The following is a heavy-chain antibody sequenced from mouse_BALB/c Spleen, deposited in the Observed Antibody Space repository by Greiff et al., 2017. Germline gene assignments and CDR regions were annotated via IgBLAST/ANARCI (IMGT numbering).Heavy chain of an antibody. D-gene: IGHD2-1*01. V-gene: IGHV1S137*01. CDR3: ARSGGNYGYYAMDY. J-gene: IGHJ4*01. Sequence: VQLQQSGAELVRPGVSVKISCKGSGYTFTDYAMHWVKQSHAKSLEWIGVISTYYGDASYNQKFKGKATMTVDKSSSTAYMELARLTSEDSAIYYCARSGGNYGYYAMDYWGQGTSVTVSS. CDR1: GYTFTDYA. CDR2: ISTYYGDA.